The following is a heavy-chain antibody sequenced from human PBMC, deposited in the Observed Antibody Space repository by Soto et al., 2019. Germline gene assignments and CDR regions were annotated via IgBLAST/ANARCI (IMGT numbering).Heavy chain of an antibody. CDR3: TTDYVEYMEAFEI. CDR1: GFTFSNAW. V-gene: IGHV3-15*01. Sequence: GGSLRLSCAASGFTFSNAWMSWVRQAPGKGLEWVGRIKSKTDGGTTDYAAPVKGRFTISRDDSKNTLYLQMNSLKTEDTAVYYCTTDYVEYMEAFEIWGQGTMVTVSS. J-gene: IGHJ3*02. CDR2: IKSKTDGGTT. D-gene: IGHD3-16*01.